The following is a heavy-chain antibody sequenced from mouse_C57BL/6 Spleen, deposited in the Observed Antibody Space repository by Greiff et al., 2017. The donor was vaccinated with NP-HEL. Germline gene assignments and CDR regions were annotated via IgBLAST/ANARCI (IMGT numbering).Heavy chain of an antibody. J-gene: IGHJ2*01. CDR2: IYPRDGST. CDR1: GYTFTSYD. Sequence: QVQLKESGPELVKPGASVKLSCKASGYTFTSYDINWVKQRPGQGLEWIGWIYPRDGSTKYTEKFKGKATLTVDTSSSTAYMELHSLTSEDSAVYFCARGDYDAGDYFDYWGQGTTLTVSS. D-gene: IGHD2-4*01. CDR3: ARGDYDAGDYFDY. V-gene: IGHV1-85*01.